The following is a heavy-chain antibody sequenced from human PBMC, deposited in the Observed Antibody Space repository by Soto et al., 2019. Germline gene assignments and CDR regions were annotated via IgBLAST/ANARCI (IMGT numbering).Heavy chain of an antibody. CDR1: GFTFRSFR. CDR2: ISSSGSTI. D-gene: IGHD6-13*01. J-gene: IGHJ6*02. CDR3: ARELGRAEAGTGWGYYYHYGLDV. Sequence: PGGSLRLSCAASGFTFRSFRMTWVRQAPGKGLEWISHISSSGSTIYYGDSVRGRFTISRDNARNSLHLEMNSLRAEDTAVYYCARELGRAEAGTGWGYYYHYGLDVWGQGTTVTVSS. V-gene: IGHV3-48*01.